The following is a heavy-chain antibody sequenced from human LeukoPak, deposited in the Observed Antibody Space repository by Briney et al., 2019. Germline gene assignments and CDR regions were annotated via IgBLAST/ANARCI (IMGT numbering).Heavy chain of an antibody. J-gene: IGHJ4*02. CDR1: GGSISSSSYY. D-gene: IGHD1-26*01. CDR2: IYYSGST. V-gene: IGHV4-39*01. Sequence: SETLSLTCTVSGGSISSSSYYWGWIRQPPGKGLEWIGSIYYSGSTYYNPSLKSRVTISVDTSKNQFSLKLSSVTAADTAVYYCARHQQGVGAIIDYWGQGTLVTVYS. CDR3: ARHQQGVGAIIDY.